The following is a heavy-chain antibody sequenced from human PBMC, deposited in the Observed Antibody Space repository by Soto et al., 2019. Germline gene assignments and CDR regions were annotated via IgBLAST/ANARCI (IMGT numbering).Heavy chain of an antibody. CDR1: GFTFDDYA. J-gene: IGHJ4*02. CDR2: ISWNSGSI. Sequence: EVQLVESGGGLVQPGRSLRLSCAASGFTFDDYAMHWVRQAPGKGLEWVSGISWNSGSIGYADSVKGRFTISRDNAKNSLYLQMNSLRAEDTALYYCAKSMEYSRSHFDYWGQGTLVTVSS. V-gene: IGHV3-9*01. CDR3: AKSMEYSRSHFDY. D-gene: IGHD6-6*01.